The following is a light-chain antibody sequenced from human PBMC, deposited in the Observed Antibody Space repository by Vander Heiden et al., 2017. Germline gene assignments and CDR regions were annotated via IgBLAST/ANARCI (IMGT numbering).Light chain of an antibody. CDR1: QSVTSN. CDR2: GAS. J-gene: IGKJ2*01. V-gene: IGKV3-15*01. Sequence: EIVMTQSPATLSVSPGERAPLSCSASQSVTSNLAWYQQKPGQAPRLLIYGASTRATGIPARFSGSGSGTEFTLTISSLQSEDFAVYYCQQYNNWPLYTFGQGTKLEIK. CDR3: QQYNNWPLYT.